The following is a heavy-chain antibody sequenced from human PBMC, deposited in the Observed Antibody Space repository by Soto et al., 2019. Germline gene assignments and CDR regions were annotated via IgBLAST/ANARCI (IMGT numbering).Heavy chain of an antibody. Sequence: GGSLRLSCAASGFTFSSYAMSWVRQAPGKGLEWVSAISGSGGSTYYADSVKGRFTISRDNSKNTLYLQMNSLRAEDTAVYYCAKLDGYCSSTSCSMPTYYYGMDVWGQGTTVTVSS. J-gene: IGHJ6*02. CDR3: AKLDGYCSSTSCSMPTYYYGMDV. CDR1: GFTFSSYA. CDR2: ISGSGGST. D-gene: IGHD2-2*03. V-gene: IGHV3-23*01.